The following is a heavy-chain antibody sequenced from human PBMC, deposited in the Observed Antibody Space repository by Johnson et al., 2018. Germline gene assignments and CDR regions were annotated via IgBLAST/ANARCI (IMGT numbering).Heavy chain of an antibody. J-gene: IGHJ4*02. V-gene: IGHV5-51*01. CDR3: ARRGGGTGATAPDY. CDR1: GYTFSKYW. CDR2: IYPGDSDT. Sequence: VQLVQSGAEVKKPGVSLKISCKGSGYTFSKYWIAWVRQMPGKGLEWMGIIYPGDSDTRYSPSFQGQVTTSVDKSTNTAYLQWRSLKAPDTAMYYWARRGGGTGATAPDYWGQGTLVTVSS. D-gene: IGHD1-26*01.